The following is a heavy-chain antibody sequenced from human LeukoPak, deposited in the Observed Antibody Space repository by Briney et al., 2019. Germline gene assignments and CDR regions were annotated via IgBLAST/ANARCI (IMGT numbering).Heavy chain of an antibody. J-gene: IGHJ4*02. D-gene: IGHD6-13*01. V-gene: IGHV3-11*01. CDR1: GFTFSDYY. CDR2: SSSSGTTI. CDR3: ARDERGSSSSFDY. Sequence: GGSLRLSCAVSGFTFSDYYMSWIRQAPGKGLEWVSYSSSSGTTIYYADSVKGRFTISRDNAKNSLYLQMNSLRAEDTAMYYCARDERGSSSSFDYWGQGTLVTVSS.